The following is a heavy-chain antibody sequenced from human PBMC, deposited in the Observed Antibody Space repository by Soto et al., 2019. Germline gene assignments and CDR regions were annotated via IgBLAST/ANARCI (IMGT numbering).Heavy chain of an antibody. CDR1: GFTFSDHG. CDR3: AKDRTIAARNYDE. CDR2: ISGSVGST. V-gene: IGHV3-23*01. D-gene: IGHD6-6*01. J-gene: IGHJ4*02. Sequence: EVQLLESGGGLVQPGGSLRLSCVGSGFTFSDHGMSWVRQAPGKGLEWVSAISGSVGSTFYADSVKGRFTISRDNSKNTLYLQMNSLRDEDTAVYHCAKDRTIAARNYDEWGQGVLVTVSS.